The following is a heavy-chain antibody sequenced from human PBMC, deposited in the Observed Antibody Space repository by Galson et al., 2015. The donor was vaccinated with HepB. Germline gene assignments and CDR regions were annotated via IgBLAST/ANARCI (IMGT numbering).Heavy chain of an antibody. CDR2: INAGNGNT. CDR3: ARVAGGLEWLPYCYYYYGMDV. J-gene: IGHJ6*02. V-gene: IGHV1-3*01. D-gene: IGHD3-3*01. Sequence: QSGAEVKKPGASVKVSCKASGYTFTSYAMHWVRQAPGQRLEWMGWINAGNGNTKYSQKFQGRVTITRDTSASTAYMELSSLRSDDTAVYYCARVAGGLEWLPYCYYYYGMDVWGQGTTVTVSS. CDR1: GYTFTSYA.